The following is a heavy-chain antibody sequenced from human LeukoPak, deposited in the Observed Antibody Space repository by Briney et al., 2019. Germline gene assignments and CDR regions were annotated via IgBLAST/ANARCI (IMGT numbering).Heavy chain of an antibody. Sequence: PSETLSLTCTVSGDSINSANYYWGWVRQPPGKGLEWIGSIYYSGRTYYNPSLKSRVTISVDTSKNQFSLKLSSVTAADTAVYYCARHIVVTPDFDYWGQGTLVTVSS. CDR1: GDSINSANYY. CDR2: IYYSGRT. J-gene: IGHJ4*02. CDR3: ARHIVVTPDFDY. D-gene: IGHD5-12*01. V-gene: IGHV4-39*07.